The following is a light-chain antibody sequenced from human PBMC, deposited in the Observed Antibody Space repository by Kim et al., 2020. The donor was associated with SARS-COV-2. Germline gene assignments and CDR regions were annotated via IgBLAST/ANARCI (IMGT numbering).Light chain of an antibody. Sequence: ASVGDRITITCRASQSISSLLAWYQQKPGKAPKLLIYKASSLESGVPSRFSGSGSGTEFTLTISSLQPDDFATYYCQQYNSYPWTFGHGTKVDIK. V-gene: IGKV1-5*03. J-gene: IGKJ1*01. CDR3: QQYNSYPWT. CDR1: QSISSL. CDR2: KAS.